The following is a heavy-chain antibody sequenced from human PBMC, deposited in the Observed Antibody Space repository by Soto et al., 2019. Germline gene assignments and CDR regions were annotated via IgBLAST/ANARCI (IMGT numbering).Heavy chain of an antibody. CDR1: GFTFSSYA. CDR3: EKDGIMITFGGVIVMAPMDY. V-gene: IGHV3-23*01. J-gene: IGHJ4*02. D-gene: IGHD3-16*02. CDR2: ISGSGGST. Sequence: GGSLRLSCAASGFTFSSYAMSWVRQAPGKGLEWVSAISGSGGSTYYADSVKGRFTISRDNSKNTLYLQMNSLRAEDTAVYYCEKDGIMITFGGVIVMAPMDYWGQGTRVTVSS.